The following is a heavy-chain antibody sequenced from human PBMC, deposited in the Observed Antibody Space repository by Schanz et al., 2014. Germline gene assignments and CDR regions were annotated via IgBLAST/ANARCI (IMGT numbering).Heavy chain of an antibody. Sequence: QVYLVQSGPEVAEPGASLKVSCKTSGYTFSSFFITWVRQAPGQGLEWMGWVNPYAGTTKYAQGLQGRVTMTTDTSSTTAYLELRSLRSDDTAMYYCATMWGYCTATACQILEVLDVWGQGTMVTVSS. CDR1: GYTFSSFF. D-gene: IGHD2-8*02. V-gene: IGHV1-18*01. CDR3: ATMWGYCTATACQILEVLDV. J-gene: IGHJ3*01. CDR2: VNPYAGTT.